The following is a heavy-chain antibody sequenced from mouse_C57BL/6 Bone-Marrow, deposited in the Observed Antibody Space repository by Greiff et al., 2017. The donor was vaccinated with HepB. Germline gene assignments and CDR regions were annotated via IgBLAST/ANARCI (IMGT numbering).Heavy chain of an antibody. J-gene: IGHJ3*01. CDR2: IDPSDSYT. D-gene: IGHD4-1*02. Sequence: QVQLQQPGAELVRPGPSVKLSCKASGYTFTSYWMHWVKQRPGQGLEWIGVIDPSDSYTNYNQKFKGKATLTVDTSSSTAYMQLSSLTSEDSAVYDCARQDPNWDFAYWGQGTLVTVSA. CDR1: GYTFTSYW. CDR3: ARQDPNWDFAY. V-gene: IGHV1-59*01.